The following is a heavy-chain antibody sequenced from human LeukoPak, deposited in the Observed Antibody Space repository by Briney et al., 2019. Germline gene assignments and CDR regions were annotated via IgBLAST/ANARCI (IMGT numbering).Heavy chain of an antibody. J-gene: IGHJ4*02. Sequence: SGGSLRLSCAASGFTFSSYSMNWVRQAPGKGLEWVSSISSSSSYIYYADSVKGRFSISRDNAKNSLYLQMHSLRAEDTAVYYCARGATYDILTGYRGGFDYWGQGTLVTVSS. CDR3: ARGATYDILTGYRGGFDY. CDR2: ISSSSSYI. V-gene: IGHV3-21*01. D-gene: IGHD3-9*01. CDR1: GFTFSSYS.